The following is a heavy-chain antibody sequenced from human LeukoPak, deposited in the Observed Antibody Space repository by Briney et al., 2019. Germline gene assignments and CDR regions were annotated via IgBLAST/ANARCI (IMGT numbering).Heavy chain of an antibody. CDR3: AKDYYDSPFDI. CDR2: ISGSGGST. Sequence: GGSLRLSCEASGFTFRNYGMIWVRQAPGKGLDWVSAISGSGGSTYYADSVKGRFTISRDNSKNTLYLQIHSLRAEDTAVYYCAKDYYDSPFDIWGQGTMVTVSS. J-gene: IGHJ3*02. CDR1: GFTFRNYG. D-gene: IGHD3-22*01. V-gene: IGHV3-23*01.